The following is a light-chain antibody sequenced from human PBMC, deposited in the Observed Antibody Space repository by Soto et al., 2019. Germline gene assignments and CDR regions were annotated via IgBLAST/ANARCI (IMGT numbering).Light chain of an antibody. J-gene: IGKJ3*01. Sequence: EIVLTRSPGTLSLSPGERATLSCRASQTVGSRSLAWYQQKPGQTPRLLIYGSSSRATGIPDRFSGSGSGTDFTLTISRLEPEDSAVYYCQQYGSSPLFSFGPGTRWISN. CDR2: GSS. CDR1: QTVGSRS. CDR3: QQYGSSPLFS. V-gene: IGKV3-20*01.